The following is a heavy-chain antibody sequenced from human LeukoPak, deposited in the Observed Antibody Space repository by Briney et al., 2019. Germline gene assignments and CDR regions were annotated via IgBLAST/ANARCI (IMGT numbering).Heavy chain of an antibody. CDR1: GGSISSYY. Sequence: SETLSLTCTVSGGSISSYYWSWIRQPAGKGLEWIGRIYTSGSTNYNPSLKSRVTMSVDTSKNQFSLKLSSVTAADTAVYYCARGAAAAGYYYYYYMDVWSKGTTVTISS. J-gene: IGHJ6*03. CDR2: IYTSGST. V-gene: IGHV4-4*07. D-gene: IGHD6-13*01. CDR3: ARGAAAAGYYYYYYMDV.